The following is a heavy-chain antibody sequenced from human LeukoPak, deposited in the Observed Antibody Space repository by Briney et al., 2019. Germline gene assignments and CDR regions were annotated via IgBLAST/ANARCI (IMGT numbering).Heavy chain of an antibody. CDR1: SGSISTSNYY. J-gene: IGHJ4*02. CDR2: INHSGST. V-gene: IGHV4-39*07. CDR3: ARGRYGWDFDY. Sequence: SETLSLTCTVSSGSISTSNYYWGWVRQPPGKGLEWIGEINHSGSTNYNPSLKSRVTISVDTSKNQFSLKLSSVTAADTAVYYCARGRYGWDFDYWGQGTLVTVSS. D-gene: IGHD5-18*01.